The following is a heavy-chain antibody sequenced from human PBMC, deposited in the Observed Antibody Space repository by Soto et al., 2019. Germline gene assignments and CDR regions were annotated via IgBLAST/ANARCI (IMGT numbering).Heavy chain of an antibody. CDR1: GGSIRDYF. CDR2: IYYSGRT. J-gene: IGHJ4*02. CDR3: ARVGGDDFGDYGGFDH. V-gene: IGHV4-59*01. Sequence: QVQLQESGPGLVKPSETLSLTCTVSGGSIRDYFWTWIRQPPGKGLERVGYIYYSGRTNYNPSLNTRVSISVDTSKNPFALQLRSVTAADAAVYYGARVGGDDFGDYGGFDHWGQGTLVTVSS. D-gene: IGHD4-17*01.